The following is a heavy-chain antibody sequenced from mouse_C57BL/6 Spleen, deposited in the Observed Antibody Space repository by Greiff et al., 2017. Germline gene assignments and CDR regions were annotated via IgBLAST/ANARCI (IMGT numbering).Heavy chain of an antibody. D-gene: IGHD1-1*01. CDR1: GYTFTDYE. J-gene: IGHJ2*01. Sequence: QVQLKESGAELVRPGASVTLSCKASGYTFTDYEMHWVKQTPVHGLEWIGAIDPETGGTAYNQKFKGKAILTADKSSSTAYMELRSLTSEDSAVYYCTPITTVVAKDFDYWGQGTTLTVSS. CDR2: IDPETGGT. CDR3: TPITTVVAKDFDY. V-gene: IGHV1-15*01.